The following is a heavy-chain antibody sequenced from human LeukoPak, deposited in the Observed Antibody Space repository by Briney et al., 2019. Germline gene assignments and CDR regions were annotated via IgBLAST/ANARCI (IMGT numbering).Heavy chain of an antibody. J-gene: IGHJ4*02. V-gene: IGHV1-18*01. CDR3: AKDVWSSSETIDFDS. CDR2: ISAYNSNT. CDR1: GYTFTNYG. Sequence: ASVKVSCKASGYTFTNYGISWVRQAPGQRLEWVGWISAYNSNTVYAQKLQARVTMSTDTSTSTACMELRSLTSDDTAVYYCAKDVWSSSETIDFDSWGQGTLATVSS. D-gene: IGHD2-2*01.